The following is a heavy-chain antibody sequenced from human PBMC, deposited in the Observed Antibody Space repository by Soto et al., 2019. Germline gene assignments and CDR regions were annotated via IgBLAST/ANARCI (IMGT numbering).Heavy chain of an antibody. CDR1: GGSISSYY. CDR3: ARQPPYYDFWSGQYHTNYYYMDV. D-gene: IGHD3-3*01. Sequence: SETLSLTCTVSGGSISSYYWSWIRQPPGKGLEWIGYIYYSGSTNYHPSLKSRVTISVDTSKNQFSLKLSSVTAADTAVYYCARQPPYYDFWSGQYHTNYYYMDVWGKGTTVTVSS. CDR2: IYYSGST. V-gene: IGHV4-59*08. J-gene: IGHJ6*03.